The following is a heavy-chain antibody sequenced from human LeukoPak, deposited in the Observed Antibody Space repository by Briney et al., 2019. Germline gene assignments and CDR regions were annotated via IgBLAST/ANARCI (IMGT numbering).Heavy chain of an antibody. D-gene: IGHD6-13*01. CDR3: ARDADPYRPFIAAAGFLY. J-gene: IGHJ4*02. CDR1: GGTFSSYA. Sequence: SVKVSCKASGGTFSSYAISWVRQAPGQGLEWMGRIIPILGIANYAQKFQGRVTITADKSTSTAYMELSSPRSEDTAVYYCARDADPYRPFIAAAGFLYWGQGTLVTVSS. CDR2: IIPILGIA. V-gene: IGHV1-69*04.